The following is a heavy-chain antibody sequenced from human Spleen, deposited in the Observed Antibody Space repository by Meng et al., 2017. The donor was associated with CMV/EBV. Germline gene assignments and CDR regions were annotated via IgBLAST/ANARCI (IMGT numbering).Heavy chain of an antibody. Sequence: ASVKVSCKASGYTFTSYDINWVRQATGQGLEWMGWMNPNSGNTGYAQKFQGRVTITRNTSISTAYMELSSLRSEDTAVYYCARGLPAAIPVYRLFDYYYYYGMDVWGQGTTVTVSS. V-gene: IGHV1-8*03. CDR3: ARGLPAAIPVYRLFDYYYYYGMDV. CDR1: GYTFTSYD. CDR2: MNPNSGNT. J-gene: IGHJ6*02. D-gene: IGHD2-2*02.